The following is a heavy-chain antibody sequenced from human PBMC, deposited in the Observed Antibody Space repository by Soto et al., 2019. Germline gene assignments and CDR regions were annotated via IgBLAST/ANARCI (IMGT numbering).Heavy chain of an antibody. CDR1: GGSISSGGYY. D-gene: IGHD7-27*01. CDR3: EGVISHLGAFDI. CDR2: IYYSGST. Sequence: SETLSLTCTVSGGSISSGGYYWSWIRQHPGKGLEWIGYIYYSGSTYYNPSLKSRVTISVDTSKNQFSLKLSSVNAADTDVYSCEGVISHLGAFDIWGQGTMATVSS. J-gene: IGHJ3*02. V-gene: IGHV4-31*03.